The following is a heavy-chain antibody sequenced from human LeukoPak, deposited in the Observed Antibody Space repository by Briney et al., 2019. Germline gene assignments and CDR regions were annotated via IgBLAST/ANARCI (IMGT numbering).Heavy chain of an antibody. CDR2: ISGSGGST. CDR3: AKSYSSSGLYYYYYMDV. CDR1: GFTFSSYA. Sequence: GGSLRLSCAASGFTFSSYAMSWVRQAPGKGLEWVSAISGSGGSTYYADSVKGRFTIPRDNSKNTLYLQMNSLRAEDTAVYYCAKSYSSSGLYYYYYMDVWGKGTTVTISS. J-gene: IGHJ6*03. D-gene: IGHD6-6*01. V-gene: IGHV3-23*01.